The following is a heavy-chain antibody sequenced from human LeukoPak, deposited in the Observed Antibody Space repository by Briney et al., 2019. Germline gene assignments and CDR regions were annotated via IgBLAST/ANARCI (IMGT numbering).Heavy chain of an antibody. V-gene: IGHV4-59*06. Sequence: GSLRLSCAASGFTFSSYEMNWVRQAPGKGLEWIGYIYYSGSTYYNPSLKSRVTISVDTSKNQFSLKLSSVTAADTAVYYCARGPRYYYDSSGYYELDYWGQGTLVTVSS. CDR3: ARGPRYYYDSSGYYELDY. D-gene: IGHD3-22*01. CDR2: IYYSGST. J-gene: IGHJ4*02. CDR1: GFTFSSYE.